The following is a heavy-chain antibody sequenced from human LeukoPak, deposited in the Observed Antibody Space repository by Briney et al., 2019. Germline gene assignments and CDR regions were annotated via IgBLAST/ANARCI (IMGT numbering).Heavy chain of an antibody. CDR1: GGSISSYY. D-gene: IGHD6-13*01. V-gene: IGHV4-59*01. J-gene: IGHJ6*03. CDR2: IYYSGST. Sequence: SETLSLTCTVSGGSISSYYWSWIRQPPGKGLERIGYIYYSGSTNYNPSLKSRVTISVDTSKNQFSLKLSSVTAADTAVYYCARGLTAAGTLFTYYYYYMDVWGKGTTVTISS. CDR3: ARGLTAAGTLFTYYYYYMDV.